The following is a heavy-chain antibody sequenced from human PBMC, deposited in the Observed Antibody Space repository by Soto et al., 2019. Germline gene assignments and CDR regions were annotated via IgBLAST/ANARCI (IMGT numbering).Heavy chain of an antibody. D-gene: IGHD2-2*01. J-gene: IGHJ6*03. V-gene: IGHV4-59*01. CDR2: IYYSGST. Sequence: PSETLSLTCTVSGGSISSYYWSWIRQPPGKGLEWIGYIYYSGSTNYNPSLKSRVTISVDTSKNQFSLKLSSVTAADTAVYYCARGRIVVVPAADNYYYYMDVWGKGTTVTVSS. CDR1: GGSISSYY. CDR3: ARGRIVVVPAADNYYYYMDV.